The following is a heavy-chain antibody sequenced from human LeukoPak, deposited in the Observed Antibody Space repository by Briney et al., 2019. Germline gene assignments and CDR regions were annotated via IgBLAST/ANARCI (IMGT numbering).Heavy chain of an antibody. V-gene: IGHV3-21*01. Sequence: GGSLRLSCAASGFTFSSYSMNWVRQAPGKGLEWVSSISSSSSYIYYPDSVKGRFTFSRDNAKNSLYLQMNSLRAEDTAVYYCARELYDSSGYYYVFDYWGQGTLVTVSS. CDR3: ARELYDSSGYYYVFDY. D-gene: IGHD3-22*01. CDR2: ISSSSSYI. CDR1: GFTFSSYS. J-gene: IGHJ4*02.